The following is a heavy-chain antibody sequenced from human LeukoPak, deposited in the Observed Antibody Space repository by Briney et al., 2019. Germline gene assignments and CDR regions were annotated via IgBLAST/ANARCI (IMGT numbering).Heavy chain of an antibody. CDR1: GFTFITYA. CDR3: ARVAKPFYDILTGERYFDL. V-gene: IGHV3-30-3*01. J-gene: IGHJ2*01. D-gene: IGHD3-9*01. CDR2: ISHDGSNT. Sequence: GGSLRLSCAASGFTFITYAMHWVRQAPGKGLEWVAFISHDGSNTYNADSVKGRFSISRDNSKKTLYLQMNSLRAEDTAVYYCARVAKPFYDILTGERYFDLWGRGTLVTVSS.